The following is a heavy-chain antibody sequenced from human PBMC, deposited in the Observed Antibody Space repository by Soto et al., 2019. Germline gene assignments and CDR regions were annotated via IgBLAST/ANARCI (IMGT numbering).Heavy chain of an antibody. Sequence: QVQLVQSGAEVKKPGASVKGSCKASGYTFTSYAMHWVRQAPGQRLEWMGWINAGNGNTKYSQKFQGRVTMTRDTSASTAYMELSSLRSEDTAVYYCARDLGVGAASDYWGQGTLVTVSS. CDR3: ARDLGVGAASDY. J-gene: IGHJ4*02. V-gene: IGHV1-3*01. CDR2: INAGNGNT. D-gene: IGHD1-26*01. CDR1: GYTFTSYA.